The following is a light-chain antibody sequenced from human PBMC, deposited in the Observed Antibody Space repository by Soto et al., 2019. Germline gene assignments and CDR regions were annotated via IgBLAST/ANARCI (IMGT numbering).Light chain of an antibody. CDR1: QYISSY. V-gene: IGKV1-39*01. CDR3: QHNYAYPWM. CDR2: AAS. Sequence: DIQMTQSPSSLSASVGDRVTITCRASQYISSYLNWYQQKPGQAPKVLIYAASRLQSGVPSRFSGRGSGTDFTLTINSLQPEDFASYFCQHNYAYPWMFGQGTKVDIK. J-gene: IGKJ1*01.